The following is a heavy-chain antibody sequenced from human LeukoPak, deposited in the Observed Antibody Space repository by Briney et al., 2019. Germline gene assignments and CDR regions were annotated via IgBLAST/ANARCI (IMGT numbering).Heavy chain of an antibody. J-gene: IGHJ4*02. CDR2: IDWDDNR. CDR1: GGSFSGYY. Sequence: TLSLTCAVYGGSFSGYYWSWIRQPPGKALEWLARIDWDDNRFYSTSLKTRLTISKDTSKNQVVLTMTNMDPVDTATYYCARLYSTGWYDYWGQGTLVTVSS. D-gene: IGHD6-19*01. V-gene: IGHV2-70*16. CDR3: ARLYSTGWYDY.